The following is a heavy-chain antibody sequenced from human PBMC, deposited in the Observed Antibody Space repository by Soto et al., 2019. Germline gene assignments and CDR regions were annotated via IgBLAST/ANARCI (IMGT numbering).Heavy chain of an antibody. CDR1: GGSISSGSYY. CDR3: ARGRSYESSGHFAN. J-gene: IGHJ4*02. Sequence: SETLSLTCIVSGGSISSGSYYWSWVRQHPGKGLEWIGYMHYSGSTFYKPSLKSRVSISLDTSKNQFSLKLSSPTAADTAMYYCARGRSYESSGHFANWGQGTQVTVSS. D-gene: IGHD3-22*01. CDR2: MHYSGST. V-gene: IGHV4-31*03.